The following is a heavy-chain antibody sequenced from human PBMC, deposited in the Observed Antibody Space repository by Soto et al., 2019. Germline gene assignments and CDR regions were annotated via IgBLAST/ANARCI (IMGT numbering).Heavy chain of an antibody. CDR3: AREVQVHTPAFGY. Sequence: QVQLVQSGAEMKKPGSSVKVSCQSSGGTFNTYAMNWVRQAPGQGPEWMGDISSMFGAANYAPKFQGRVTITADEGTGTSYMQLSNLTSEDTALYFCAREVQVHTPAFGYWGQGTLVTVSS. J-gene: IGHJ4*02. CDR2: ISSMFGAA. CDR1: GGTFNTYA. D-gene: IGHD3-10*01. V-gene: IGHV1-69*19.